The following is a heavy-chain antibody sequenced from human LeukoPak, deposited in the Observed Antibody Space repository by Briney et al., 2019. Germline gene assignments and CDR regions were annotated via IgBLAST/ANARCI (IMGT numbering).Heavy chain of an antibody. CDR2: ISGSGGST. Sequence: GGTLRLSCAASGFTFSSYGKSWVRQPPGKGLEWVSAISGSGGSTYYADSVKGRFTISRDNSKNTLYLQMNSLRAEDTAVYYCAKDRWTEVDAFDIWGQGTMVTVSS. CDR1: GFTFSSYG. J-gene: IGHJ3*02. D-gene: IGHD1-1*01. CDR3: AKDRWTEVDAFDI. V-gene: IGHV3-23*01.